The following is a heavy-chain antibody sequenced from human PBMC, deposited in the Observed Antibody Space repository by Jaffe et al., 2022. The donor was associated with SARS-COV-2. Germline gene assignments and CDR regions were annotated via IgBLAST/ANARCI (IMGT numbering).Heavy chain of an antibody. D-gene: IGHD3-9*01. CDR3: ARGLYDRHLEF. CDR1: GFTVSNYY. J-gene: IGHJ4*02. CDR2: INVPGRG. V-gene: IGHV3-74*01. Sequence: EVQLVESGGGLIQPGGSLRLSCAASGFTVSNYYMHWVRQSPGEGLVWVSRINVPGRGDYADSVNGRFTVSRDTAENMLFLEMNSLRAEDTAVYFCARGLYDRHLEFWGQGVLVTVSS.